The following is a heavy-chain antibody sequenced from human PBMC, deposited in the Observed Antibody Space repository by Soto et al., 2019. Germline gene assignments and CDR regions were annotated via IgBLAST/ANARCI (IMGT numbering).Heavy chain of an antibody. CDR1: GGSISSGDYY. J-gene: IGHJ6*03. V-gene: IGHV4-30-4*01. D-gene: IGHD6-6*01. CDR2: IYYSGST. Sequence: SETLSLTCTVSGGSISSGDYYWSWIRQPPGKGLEWIGYIYYSGSTYYNPSLKSRVTISVDTSKNQFSLKLSSVTAADTAVYYCARHLSSYNYYMDVWGKGTTVTVSS. CDR3: ARHLSSYNYYMDV.